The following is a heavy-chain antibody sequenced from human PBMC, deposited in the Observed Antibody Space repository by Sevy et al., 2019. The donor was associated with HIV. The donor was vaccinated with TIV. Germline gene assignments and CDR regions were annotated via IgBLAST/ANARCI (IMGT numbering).Heavy chain of an antibody. J-gene: IGHJ5*02. CDR1: GFTFSDYY. CDR3: ARPKRITMIVVVTPNWFDP. Sequence: GGSLRLSCAASGFTFSDYYMSWIRQAPGKGLEWVSYISSSGSTIYYADSVKGRFTISRDNAKNSLYLQMNSLGAEDTAVYYCARPKRITMIVVVTPNWFDPWGQGTLVTVSS. D-gene: IGHD3-22*01. V-gene: IGHV3-11*01. CDR2: ISSSGSTI.